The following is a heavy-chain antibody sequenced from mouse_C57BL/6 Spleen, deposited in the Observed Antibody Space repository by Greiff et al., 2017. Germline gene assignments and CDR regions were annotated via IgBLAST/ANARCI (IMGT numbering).Heavy chain of an antibody. CDR1: GFTFSSYA. CDR3: TRGNWAPGFAY. V-gene: IGHV5-9-1*02. D-gene: IGHD4-1*01. J-gene: IGHJ3*01. Sequence: EVKVVESGEGLVKPGGSLKLSCAASGFTFSSYAMSWVRQTPEKRLEWVAYISSGGDYIYYADTVKGRFTISRDNARNTLYLQMSSLKSEDTAMYYCTRGNWAPGFAYWGQGTLVTVSA. CDR2: ISSGGDYI.